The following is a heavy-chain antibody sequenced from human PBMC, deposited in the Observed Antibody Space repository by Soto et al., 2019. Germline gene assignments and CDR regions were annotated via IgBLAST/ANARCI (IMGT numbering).Heavy chain of an antibody. CDR1: GGSISSYY. CDR3: ARHSSPNYDILTGYYTAGDFDY. Sequence: PSETLSLTCTVSGGSISSYYWSWIRQPPGKGLEWIGYIYYSGSTNYNPSLKSRVTISVDTSKNQFSLKLSSVTAADTAVYYCARHSSPNYDILTGYYTAGDFDYWGQGTLVTVSS. D-gene: IGHD3-9*01. J-gene: IGHJ4*02. V-gene: IGHV4-59*08. CDR2: IYYSGST.